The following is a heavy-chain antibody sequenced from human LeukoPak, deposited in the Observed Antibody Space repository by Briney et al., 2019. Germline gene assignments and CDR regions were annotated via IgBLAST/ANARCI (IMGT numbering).Heavy chain of an antibody. CDR3: ARVGRYCSGGSCYQDY. CDR2: ISSSSSYI. J-gene: IGHJ4*02. V-gene: IGHV3-21*01. CDR1: GFTFSSYS. Sequence: PGGSLRLSCAASGFTFSSYSMNWDRQAPGKGLEWVSSISSSSSYIYYADSVKGRFTISRDNAKNSLYLQMNSLRAEDTAVYYCARVGRYCSGGSCYQDYWGQGTLVTVSS. D-gene: IGHD2-15*01.